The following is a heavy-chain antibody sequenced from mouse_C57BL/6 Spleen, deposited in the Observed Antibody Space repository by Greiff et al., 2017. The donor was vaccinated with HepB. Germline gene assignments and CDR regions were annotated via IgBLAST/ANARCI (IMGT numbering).Heavy chain of an antibody. J-gene: IGHJ4*01. Sequence: VQLQQSGAELARPGASVKLSCKASGYTFTSYSMHWVKQRPGQGLEWIGYINPSSGYTKYNQKFKDKATLTADKSSSTAYMQLSSLTSEDSAVYYCASSSSYAMDYWGQGTTVTVSS. CDR3: ASSSSYAMDY. V-gene: IGHV1-4*01. CDR1: GYTFTSYS. D-gene: IGHD1-2*01. CDR2: INPSSGYT.